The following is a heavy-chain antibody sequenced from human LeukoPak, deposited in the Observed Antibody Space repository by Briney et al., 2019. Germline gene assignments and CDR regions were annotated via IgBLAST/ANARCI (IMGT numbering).Heavy chain of an antibody. CDR2: ISESGTNT. CDR1: GFTFSSYA. CDR3: AKMMAGVAGIPNC. Sequence: TGGSLRLSRAASGFTFSSYAMSWVRRAPGKGLEWVSAISESGTNTYYTDSVRGRFTISRDNSKNTPYLHMNSLRADDTAVYYCAKMMAGVAGIPNCWGQGTLVTVFS. D-gene: IGHD6-19*01. V-gene: IGHV3-23*01. J-gene: IGHJ4*02.